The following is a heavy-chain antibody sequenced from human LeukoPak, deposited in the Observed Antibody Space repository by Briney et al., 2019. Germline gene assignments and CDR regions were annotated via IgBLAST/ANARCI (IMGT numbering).Heavy chain of an antibody. D-gene: IGHD3-3*01. Sequence: GGSLRLSCAASGFTFSTYWMHWVRHAPGKGRVWVSRINTGGNSTDYADSGKGRFTISRDNAKNTLYLQMNSLRVEDTAVYYCARRRISIFGLLIGDYMDVWGKGTPVTVSS. CDR1: GFTFSTYW. CDR3: ARRRISIFGLLIGDYMDV. J-gene: IGHJ6*03. V-gene: IGHV3-74*01. CDR2: INTGGNST.